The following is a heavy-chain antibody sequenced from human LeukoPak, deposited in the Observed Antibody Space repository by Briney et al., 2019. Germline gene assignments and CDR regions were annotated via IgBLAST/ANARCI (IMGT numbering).Heavy chain of an antibody. CDR3: ARAEDCSSTSCFYYYYYMDV. CDR1: GGSISSSNW. D-gene: IGHD2-2*01. CDR2: IYHSGST. V-gene: IGHV4-4*02. J-gene: IGHJ6*03. Sequence: SGTLSLTCAVSGGSISSSNWWSWVRQPPGKGLEWIGEIYHSGSTNYNPSLKSRVTISVDKSKNQFSLKLSSVTAADTAVYYCARAEDCSSTSCFYYYYYMDVWGKGTTVTVSS.